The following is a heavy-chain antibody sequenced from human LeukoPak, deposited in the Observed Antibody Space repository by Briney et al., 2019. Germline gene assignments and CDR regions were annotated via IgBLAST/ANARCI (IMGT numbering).Heavy chain of an antibody. CDR3: AREFSSFYYYDSSGLDY. J-gene: IGHJ4*02. V-gene: IGHV3-7*01. Sequence: GGSLRLSCAASGFTFSSYELNWVRQAPGKGLEWVANIKQDGSEKYYVDSVKGRFTISRDNAKNSLYLQMNSLRAEDTAVYYCAREFSSFYYYDSSGLDYWGQGTLVTISS. D-gene: IGHD3-22*01. CDR2: IKQDGSEK. CDR1: GFTFSSYE.